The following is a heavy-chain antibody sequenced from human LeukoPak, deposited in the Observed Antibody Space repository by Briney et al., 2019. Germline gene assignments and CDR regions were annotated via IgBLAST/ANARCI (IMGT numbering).Heavy chain of an antibody. CDR2: IIPIFGTA. D-gene: IGHD2-21*02. CDR3: ARGPFVVVTAIPDYFDY. V-gene: IGHV1-69*06. Sequence: SVKVSCKASGGTFSSYAISWVRQAPGQGLEWMGGIIPIFGTANYAQKFQGRVTITADKSTSTAYMELSSLRSEDTAVYYCARGPFVVVTAIPDYFDYWGQETLVTVSS. J-gene: IGHJ4*02. CDR1: GGTFSSYA.